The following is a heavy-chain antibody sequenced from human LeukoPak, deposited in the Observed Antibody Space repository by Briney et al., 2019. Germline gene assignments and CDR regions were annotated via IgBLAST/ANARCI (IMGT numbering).Heavy chain of an antibody. CDR3: ARDYGGEIDY. CDR1: GGSISSSRYY. V-gene: IGHV4-39*07. D-gene: IGHD4-23*01. J-gene: IGHJ4*02. CDR2: IYYSGST. Sequence: SETLSLTCTVSGGSISSSRYYWAWIRQPPGKGLEWIGGIYYSGSTYYNPSLKSRVTISVDTSKNQFSLKLSSVTAADTAIYYCARDYGGEIDYWGQGTLVTVSS.